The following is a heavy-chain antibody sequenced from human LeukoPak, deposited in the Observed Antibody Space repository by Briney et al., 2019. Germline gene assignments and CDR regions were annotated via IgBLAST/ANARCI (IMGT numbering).Heavy chain of an antibody. D-gene: IGHD3-10*01. CDR3: ARVTYGSGTYGAFDY. V-gene: IGHV3-23*01. CDR2: ITGSGDYT. J-gene: IGHJ4*02. Sequence: GGSLRLSCAASGFTFITYAMSWVRQAPGKGLEWVSAITGSGDYTNYADSVKGRFTISRDNSKNTLYLQLNSLRAEDTAVYYCARVTYGSGTYGAFDYWGQGTLVTVSS. CDR1: GFTFITYA.